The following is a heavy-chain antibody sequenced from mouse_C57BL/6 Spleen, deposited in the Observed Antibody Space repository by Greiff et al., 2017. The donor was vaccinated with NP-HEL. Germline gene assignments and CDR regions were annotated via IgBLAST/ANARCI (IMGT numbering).Heavy chain of an antibody. J-gene: IGHJ2*01. Sequence: EVKLMESGPGLVKPSQSLSLTCSVTGYSITSGYYWNWIRQFPGNKLEWMGYISYDGSNNYNPSLKNRISITRDTSKNQFFLKLNSVTTEDTATYYCARERVYDGYYDPYFDYWGQGTTLTVSS. CDR3: ARERVYDGYYDPYFDY. D-gene: IGHD2-3*01. V-gene: IGHV3-6*01. CDR2: ISYDGSN. CDR1: GYSITSGYY.